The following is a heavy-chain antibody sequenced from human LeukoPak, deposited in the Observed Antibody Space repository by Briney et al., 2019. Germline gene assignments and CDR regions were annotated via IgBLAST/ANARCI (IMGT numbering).Heavy chain of an antibody. D-gene: IGHD2-2*01. Sequence: PSETLSLTCAVSGYSISSGYYWGWIRQPPGKGLEWIGSIYHSGSTYYNPSLKSRVTISVDTSKNQFSLKLSSVTAADTAVYYCARDGIVVEPAAIYYYYGMDVWGKGTTVTVSS. CDR1: GYSISSGYY. CDR2: IYHSGST. J-gene: IGHJ6*04. CDR3: ARDGIVVEPAAIYYYYGMDV. V-gene: IGHV4-38-2*02.